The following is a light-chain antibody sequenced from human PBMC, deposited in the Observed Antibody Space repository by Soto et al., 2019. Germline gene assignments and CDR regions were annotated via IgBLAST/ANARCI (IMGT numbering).Light chain of an antibody. Sequence: QSSLTHPASVSGSPGQSLTISCTGTSSDIGDSNYVSWYQQHPGKAPKLVIYDVSNRPSGVSNRFSGSKSANTASLTISGLQAEDEADYYCSSFRSSSTSYVFGTGTKVTVL. J-gene: IGLJ1*01. CDR3: SSFRSSSTSYV. V-gene: IGLV2-14*03. CDR1: SSDIGDSNY. CDR2: DVS.